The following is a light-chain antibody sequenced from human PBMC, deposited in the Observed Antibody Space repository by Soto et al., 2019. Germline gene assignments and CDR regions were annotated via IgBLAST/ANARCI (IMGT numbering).Light chain of an antibody. Sequence: AIRMTQSPSSLSASTGDRVTITCRASQGISSYLAWYQQKPGKAPKLLIYAASTLQSGVPSRFSGSGSGTDFTLTISCLQSEDVATYSCQQYYSYPVTFGGGTKVEIK. J-gene: IGKJ4*01. CDR2: AAS. CDR3: QQYYSYPVT. V-gene: IGKV1-8*01. CDR1: QGISSY.